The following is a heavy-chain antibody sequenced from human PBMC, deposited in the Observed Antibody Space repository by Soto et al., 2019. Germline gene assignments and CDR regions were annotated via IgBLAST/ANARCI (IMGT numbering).Heavy chain of an antibody. D-gene: IGHD3-22*01. CDR2: TYYRSKWYN. J-gene: IGHJ6*02. Sequence: SQTLSLTCAISGDSVSSNSAAWNWIRQSPSRGLEWLGRTYYRSKWYNDYAVSVKSRITINPDTSKNQFSLQLNSVTPEDTAVYYCARDEAIVVVGAYYYGMDVWGQGTTVTVS. CDR1: GDSVSSNSAA. V-gene: IGHV6-1*01. CDR3: ARDEAIVVVGAYYYGMDV.